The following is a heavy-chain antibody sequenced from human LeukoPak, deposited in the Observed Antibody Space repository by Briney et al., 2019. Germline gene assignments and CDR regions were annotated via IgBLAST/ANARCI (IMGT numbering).Heavy chain of an antibody. J-gene: IGHJ6*02. V-gene: IGHV3-74*01. CDR3: TRGNYGMDV. CDR2: INSDGSST. CDR1: GFTFSTYW. Sequence: PGGSLRLSCAASGFTFSTYWMHWVRQAPGKGLVWVSHINSDGSSTNYADSARGRFTISRDNAESTLYLQMNSLRVEDTAVYYCTRGNYGMDVWGQGTTVTVSS.